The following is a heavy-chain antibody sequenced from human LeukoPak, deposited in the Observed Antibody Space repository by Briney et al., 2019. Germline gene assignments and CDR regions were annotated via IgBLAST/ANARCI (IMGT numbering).Heavy chain of an antibody. D-gene: IGHD1-26*01. J-gene: IGHJ2*01. CDR1: GFTFDDFA. V-gene: IGHV3-9*01. Sequence: PGGSLRLSCAASGFTFDDFAMHWVRQAPGKGLEWVSGINWNSGYIGYADSVKGRFTISRDNAKSSLYLQMNSLRAEDTAVYYCAKGPWELRGYFDLWGRGTLVTVSS. CDR2: INWNSGYI. CDR3: AKGPWELRGYFDL.